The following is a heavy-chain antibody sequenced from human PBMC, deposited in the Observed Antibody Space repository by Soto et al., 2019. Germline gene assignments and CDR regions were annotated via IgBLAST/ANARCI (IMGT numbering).Heavy chain of an antibody. J-gene: IGHJ6*03. Sequence: GASVKVSCKASGYTFTSYGISWVRQAPGQGLEWMGWISAYNGNTNYAQKLQGRVTMTTDTSTSTAYMELRSLRSDDTAVYYCARGVVIHLYYYYMDVWGKGTTVTVSS. V-gene: IGHV1-18*01. CDR1: GYTFTSYG. CDR3: ARGVVIHLYYYYMDV. D-gene: IGHD3-3*01. CDR2: ISAYNGNT.